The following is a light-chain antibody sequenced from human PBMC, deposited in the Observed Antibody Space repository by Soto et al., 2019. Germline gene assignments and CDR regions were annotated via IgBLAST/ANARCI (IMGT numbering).Light chain of an antibody. CDR1: QRIGDT. CDR3: QRYKNWPLT. V-gene: IGKV3-15*01. Sequence: EVVMTQAPATPSVSPGDGATLSCRASQRIGDTLALYQHKAGQTPRLLIYDTSTSATAGTARISGSMSETEFTPTINAPQSEDCGAYSCQRYKNWPLTFGGGTKVDIK. J-gene: IGKJ4*02. CDR2: DTS.